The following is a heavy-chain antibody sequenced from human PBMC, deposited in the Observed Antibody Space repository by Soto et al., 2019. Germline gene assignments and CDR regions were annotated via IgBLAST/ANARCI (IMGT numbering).Heavy chain of an antibody. V-gene: IGHV4-31*03. CDR2: IYYSGST. D-gene: IGHD2-15*01. CDR3: ARLAADGYSYYYGMDV. Sequence: PSETLSLTCTVSGGSISSGDYYWTWIRQHPGKGLEWIGYIYYSGSTYYNPSLKSRVTISVDTSKNQFSLKLSSVTAADTAVYYCARLAADGYSYYYGMDVWGQGSTVTVSS. CDR1: GGSISSGDYY. J-gene: IGHJ6*02.